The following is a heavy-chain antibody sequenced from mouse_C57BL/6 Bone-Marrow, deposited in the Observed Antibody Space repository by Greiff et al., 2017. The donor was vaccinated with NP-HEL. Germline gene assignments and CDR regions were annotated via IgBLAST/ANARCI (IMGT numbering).Heavy chain of an antibody. CDR2: IRSKSNNYAT. V-gene: IGHV10-1*01. J-gene: IGHJ4*01. CDR1: GFSFNTYA. CDR3: VRHTYDSSYAMDY. Sequence: EVKLMESGGGLVQPKGSLKLSCAASGFSFNTYAMNWVRQAPGKGLEWVARIRSKSNNYATYYAASVKDRFTISRDDSESMLYLQMNNLKTEDTAMYYCVRHTYDSSYAMDYWGQGTSVTVSS. D-gene: IGHD2-4*01.